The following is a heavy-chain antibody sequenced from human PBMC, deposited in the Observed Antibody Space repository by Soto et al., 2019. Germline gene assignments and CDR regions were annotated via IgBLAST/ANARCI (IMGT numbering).Heavy chain of an antibody. D-gene: IGHD2-8*01. J-gene: IGHJ4*02. V-gene: IGHV4-31*03. CDR3: ARLNSGLYQSFDS. CDR2: IYSTGIT. Sequence: QVQLEASGPGLVKPSQTVSLTCSVSGGSIRSGGYFWTWIRQHPGKGLEYIGHIYSTGITYYIPSLRMRLTMSLDTSKNQFSLNLTSVTAADTALYFCARLNSGLYQSFDSWGQGALVTVSS. CDR1: GGSIRSGGYF.